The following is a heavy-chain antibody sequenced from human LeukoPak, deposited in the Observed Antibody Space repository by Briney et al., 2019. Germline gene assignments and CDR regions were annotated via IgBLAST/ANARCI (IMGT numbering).Heavy chain of an antibody. D-gene: IGHD3-16*01. CDR2: ISPSGST. CDR3: ARFTPQGYGWGGYNRFDP. Sequence: SETLSLTCAVSDVSIFRSNWWSWVRQPPGKGLEWIGQISPSGSTNYSPSLKSRVTISVDKSKTQFSLKLTSVTAADTAVYYCARFTPQGYGWGGYNRFDPWGQGTLVTVSS. J-gene: IGHJ5*02. V-gene: IGHV4-4*02. CDR1: DVSIFRSNW.